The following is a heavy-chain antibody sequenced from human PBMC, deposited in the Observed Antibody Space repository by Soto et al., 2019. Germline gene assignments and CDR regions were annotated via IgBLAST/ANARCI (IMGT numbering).Heavy chain of an antibody. J-gene: IGHJ4*02. CDR1: GYTFTSYG. Sequence: ASVKVSCKASGYTFTSYGISWVRQAPGQGLEWMGWISAYNGNTNYAQKLQGRVTMTTDTSTSTAYMELRSLRSDDTAVYYCARDWDHQYYYGSGSLVDYWGQGTLVTVSS. CDR3: ARDWDHQYYYGSGSLVDY. D-gene: IGHD3-10*01. V-gene: IGHV1-18*01. CDR2: ISAYNGNT.